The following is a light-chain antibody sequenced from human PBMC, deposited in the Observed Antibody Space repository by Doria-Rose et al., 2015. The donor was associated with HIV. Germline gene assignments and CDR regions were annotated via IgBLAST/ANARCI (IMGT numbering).Light chain of an antibody. CDR3: LQYGTSWA. V-gene: IGKV3-20*01. Sequence: TQSPGTLSLSPGERATLSCRASQSFSSTCLAWYQQKPGQAPSLLIYDGSTRATGIPDRFSASGSGTDFTLTINRLGPEDFAPYYCLQYGTSWAFGQGTKVEI. CDR1: QSFSSTC. CDR2: DGS. J-gene: IGKJ1*01.